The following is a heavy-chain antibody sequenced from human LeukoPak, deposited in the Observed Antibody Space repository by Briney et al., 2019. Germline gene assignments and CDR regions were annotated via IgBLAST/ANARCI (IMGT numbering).Heavy chain of an antibody. CDR1: GFTFNNYW. Sequence: GGSLRLSCAASGFTFNNYWMTWVRQAPGKGLEWVANIKQDGGQIYYADSVKGRLTISRDNAKKSVFLQMNSLRVEDTAVYFCARIGYSSSSPDYWGQGTLVTVSS. J-gene: IGHJ4*02. V-gene: IGHV3-7*01. CDR3: ARIGYSSSSPDY. D-gene: IGHD2-2*01. CDR2: IKQDGGQI.